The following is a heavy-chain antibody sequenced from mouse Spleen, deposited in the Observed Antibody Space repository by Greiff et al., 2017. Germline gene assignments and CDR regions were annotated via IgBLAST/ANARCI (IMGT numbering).Heavy chain of an antibody. Sequence: EVKVVESEGGLVQPGSSMKLSCTASGFTFSDYYMAWVRQVPEKGLEWVANINYDGSSTYYLDSLKSRFIISRDNAKNILYLQMSSLKSEDTATYYCARALYDGYPLAMDYWGQGTSVTVSS. V-gene: IGHV5-16*01. J-gene: IGHJ4*01. D-gene: IGHD2-3*01. CDR2: INYDGSST. CDR3: ARALYDGYPLAMDY. CDR1: GFTFSDYY.